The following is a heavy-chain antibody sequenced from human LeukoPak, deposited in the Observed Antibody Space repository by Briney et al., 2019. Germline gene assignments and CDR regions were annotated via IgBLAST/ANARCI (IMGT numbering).Heavy chain of an antibody. Sequence: GGSLRLSCAASGFTFSSYAMHWVRQAPGKGLEWVAVISYDGSNKYYADSVKGRFTISRDNAKNSLYLQMNSLRAEDTAVYYCARGTMVRGVIKIWGQGTLVTVSS. CDR3: ARGTMVRGVIKI. CDR1: GFTFSSYA. CDR2: ISYDGSNK. V-gene: IGHV3-30*04. J-gene: IGHJ4*02. D-gene: IGHD3-10*01.